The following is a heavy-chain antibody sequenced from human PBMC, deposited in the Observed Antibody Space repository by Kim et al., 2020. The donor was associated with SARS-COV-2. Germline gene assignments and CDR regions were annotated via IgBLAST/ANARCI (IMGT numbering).Heavy chain of an antibody. CDR3: ARDGPGVVGAPEQFDP. Sequence: SETLSLTCSVSGGSITGSYYWAWIRQPPGKGLEWIGSIHYSGSIYYNPSLKSRVTISIDTSKNQFSLNLGSVTAADMAVYYCARDGPGVVGAPEQFDPWG. CDR1: GGSITGSYY. CDR2: IHYSGSI. D-gene: IGHD1-26*01. V-gene: IGHV4-39*07. J-gene: IGHJ5*02.